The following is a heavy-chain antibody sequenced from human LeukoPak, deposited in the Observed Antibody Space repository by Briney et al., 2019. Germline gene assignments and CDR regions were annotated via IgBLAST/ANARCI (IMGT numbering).Heavy chain of an antibody. J-gene: IGHJ4*02. D-gene: IGHD2-8*01. V-gene: IGHV1-2*02. CDR3: ARGNDYGDY. CDR1: GYTFTTQY. CDR2: INPNSGGT. Sequence: GTSVKVSCKASGYTFTTQYIHWVRQAAGQGLEWLGWINPNSGGTKYAQNFQGRVTMTRDTSITMAYMELNWLTTADTAMYYCARGNDYGDYWGQGTPVTVSS.